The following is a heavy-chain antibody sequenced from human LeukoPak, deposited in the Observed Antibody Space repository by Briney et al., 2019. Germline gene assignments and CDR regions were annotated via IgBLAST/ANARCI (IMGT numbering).Heavy chain of an antibody. CDR1: GFTFSSFA. D-gene: IGHD2-2*02. J-gene: IGHJ4*02. CDR2: ISGSGGSI. V-gene: IGHV3-23*01. Sequence: GGSLRLSCAASGFTFSSFAMSWVRQAPGKGLEWVSAISGSGGSIYYADSVKGRFTISRDNSKNTLYLQTNSLRAEDTALYYCAKGPYCSSSSCYTIGSFDFWGQGTLVTVSS. CDR3: AKGPYCSSSSCYTIGSFDF.